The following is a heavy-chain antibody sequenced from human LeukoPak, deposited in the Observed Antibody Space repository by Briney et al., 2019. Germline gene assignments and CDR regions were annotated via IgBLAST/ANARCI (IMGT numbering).Heavy chain of an antibody. CDR1: GFTFSSYS. CDR3: AKAYYYYGMDV. V-gene: IGHV3-48*04. J-gene: IGHJ6*02. CDR2: ISSSSSTI. Sequence: GGSLRLSCAASGFTFSSYSMNWVRQAPGKGLEWVSYISSSSSTIYYADSVKDRFTISRDNAKNSLYLQMNSLRAEDTALYYCAKAYYYYGMDVWGQGTTVTVSS.